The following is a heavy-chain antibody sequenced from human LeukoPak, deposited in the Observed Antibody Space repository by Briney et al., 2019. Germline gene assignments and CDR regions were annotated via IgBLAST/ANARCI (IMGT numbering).Heavy chain of an antibody. D-gene: IGHD5-18*01. Sequence: GGSLRLSCAASGFAFSSYGMNWVRQAPGKGLEWVSYISSSSSTIYYADSVKGRFTVSRDNAKNSLYLQMNSLRAEDTALYYCAKDIRGYSYGYNYFDYWGQGTLVTVSS. CDR1: GFAFSSYG. J-gene: IGHJ4*02. V-gene: IGHV3-48*01. CDR2: ISSSSSTI. CDR3: AKDIRGYSYGYNYFDY.